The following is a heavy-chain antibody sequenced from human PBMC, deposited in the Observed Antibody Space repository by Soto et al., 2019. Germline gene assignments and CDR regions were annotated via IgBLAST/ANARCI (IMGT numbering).Heavy chain of an antibody. Sequence: SETLSLTCTVSGVSVSSGSYYWSWIGQPPGKGLEWIGYIYYSGSTNYNPSLKSRVTISVDTSKNQFSLKLSSVTAADTAVYYCARGYYDFLIGNSIGNWFDPWGHRTLFTVA. CDR1: GVSVSSGSYY. J-gene: IGHJ5*02. D-gene: IGHD3-3*01. CDR3: ARGYYDFLIGNSIGNWFDP. CDR2: IYYSGST. V-gene: IGHV4-61*01.